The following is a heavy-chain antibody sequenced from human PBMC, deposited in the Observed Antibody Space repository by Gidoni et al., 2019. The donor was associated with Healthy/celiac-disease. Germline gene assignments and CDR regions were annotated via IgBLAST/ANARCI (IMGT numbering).Heavy chain of an antibody. CDR1: GYSFTSYW. V-gene: IGHV5-51*01. D-gene: IGHD3-3*01. J-gene: IGHJ4*02. CDR2: IYPGDSDT. Sequence: EVQLVQSGAEVKKPGESLKISCKGSGYSFTSYWIGWVRQMPGKGLEWMGIIYPGDSDTRYSPSFQGQVTISADKSISTAYLQWSSLKASDTAMYYCARLREPITIFGVVHDGRLSYFDYWGQGTLVTVSS. CDR3: ARLREPITIFGVVHDGRLSYFDY.